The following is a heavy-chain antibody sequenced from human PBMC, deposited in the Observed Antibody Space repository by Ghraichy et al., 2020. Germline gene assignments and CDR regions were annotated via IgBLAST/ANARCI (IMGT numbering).Heavy chain of an antibody. J-gene: IGHJ1*01. CDR3: ARGDGYLEYFQH. CDR2: IYYSGST. V-gene: IGHV4-39*01. Sequence: SETLSLTCTVSGGSISSSSYYWGWIHQPPGKGLEWIGSIYYSGSTYYNPSLKSRVTISVDTSKNQFSLKLSSVTAADTAVYYCARGDGYLEYFQHWGQGTLVTVSS. CDR1: GGSISSSSYY. D-gene: IGHD5-24*01.